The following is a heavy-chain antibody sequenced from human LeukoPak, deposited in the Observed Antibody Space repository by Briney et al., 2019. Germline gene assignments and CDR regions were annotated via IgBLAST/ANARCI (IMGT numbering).Heavy chain of an antibody. CDR3: ARALSRQLPYNWFDP. V-gene: IGHV4-59*06. CDR1: GGSISSYY. J-gene: IGHJ5*02. Sequence: PSETLSLTCTVSGGSISSYYWSWIRQHPGKGLEWIGYIYYSGSTYYNPSLKSRVTISVDTSKNQFSLKLSSVTAADTAVYYCARALSRQLPYNWFDPWGQGTLVTVSS. D-gene: IGHD2-2*01. CDR2: IYYSGST.